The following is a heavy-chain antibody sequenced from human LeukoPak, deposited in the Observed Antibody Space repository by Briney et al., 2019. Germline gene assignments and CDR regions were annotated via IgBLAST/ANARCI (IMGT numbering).Heavy chain of an antibody. V-gene: IGHV1-69*04. J-gene: IGHJ6*03. CDR1: GGTFISYT. D-gene: IGHD2-2*01. CDR2: IIPILGIA. Sequence: ASVKVSCKASGGTFISYTISWVRQAPGQGLKWMGRIIPILGIANYAQKFQGRVTITADKSTSTAYMELSSLRSEDTAVYYCARDGCSSTSCYDYYYMDVWGKGTTVTVSS. CDR3: ARDGCSSTSCYDYYYMDV.